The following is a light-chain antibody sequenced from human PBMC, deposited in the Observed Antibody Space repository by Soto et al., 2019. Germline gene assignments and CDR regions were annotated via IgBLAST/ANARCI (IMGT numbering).Light chain of an antibody. CDR3: QHMRT. CDR2: AAS. Sequence: DIQMTQSPSTLSASLGDTVTITCRASESIDNWLAWYQQKPGKAPKLLIFAASTLVRGVPSRFSGRGSGTEFSLTISSLQPDDFGSYYCQHMRTFGQGTKVDI. J-gene: IGKJ1*01. V-gene: IGKV1-5*01. CDR1: ESIDNW.